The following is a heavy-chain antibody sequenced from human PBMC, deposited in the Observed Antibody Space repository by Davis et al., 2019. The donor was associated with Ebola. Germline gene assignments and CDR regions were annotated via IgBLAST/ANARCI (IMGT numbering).Heavy chain of an antibody. D-gene: IGHD4-23*01. Sequence: GESLKIFCAASGFTFSSYAMSWVRQAPGKGLEWVSAISGSGGSTYYADSVKGRFTISRDNSKNTLYLQMNSLRAEDTAVYYCANLDYGDNSGFDYWGQGTLVTVSS. CDR1: GFTFSSYA. CDR2: ISGSGGST. CDR3: ANLDYGDNSGFDY. J-gene: IGHJ4*02. V-gene: IGHV3-23*01.